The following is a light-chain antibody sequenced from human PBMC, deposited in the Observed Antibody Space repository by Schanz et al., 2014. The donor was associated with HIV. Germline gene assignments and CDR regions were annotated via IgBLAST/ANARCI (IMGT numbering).Light chain of an antibody. CDR2: DVT. J-gene: IGLJ3*02. V-gene: IGLV2-14*03. Sequence: QSALTQPTSVSGSPGQSITISCTGASMAFSSSNFVSWYQQHPGEAPRLIIYDVTSRPSGISTRFSASKSGDTASLTISGLQSEDEGDYYCSTYTTSNPWVFGGGTKLTVL. CDR1: SMAFSSSNF. CDR3: STYTTSNPWV.